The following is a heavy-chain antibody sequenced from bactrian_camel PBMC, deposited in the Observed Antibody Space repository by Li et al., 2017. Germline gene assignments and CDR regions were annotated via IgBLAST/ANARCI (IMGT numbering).Heavy chain of an antibody. J-gene: IGHJ4*01. D-gene: IGHD1*01. Sequence: LVESGGGSAQAGGSLTLSCTASGSTYAMGWFRQPPGQEREGVGEIYDSSGTTYYADSVKGRFTISQDSAENTLYLQMNSLNADDSAMYYCAAAFQPSNECLLIESRYQNWVQGTQVTVS. V-gene: IGHV3S54*01. CDR1: GSTYA. CDR2: IYDSSGTT.